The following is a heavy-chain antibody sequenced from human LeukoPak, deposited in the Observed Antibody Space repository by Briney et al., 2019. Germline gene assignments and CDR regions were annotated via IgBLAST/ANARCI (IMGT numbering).Heavy chain of an antibody. V-gene: IGHV4-39*01. CDR1: GGSISSSSYY. Sequence: PSETLSLTCTVSGGSISSSSYYWGWIRQPPGKGLEWIGSIYYSGSTYYNPSLKSRVTISVDTSKNQFSLKLSSVIAADTAVYYCASSSTAMVTPFDYWGQGTLVTVSS. J-gene: IGHJ4*02. D-gene: IGHD5-18*01. CDR2: IYYSGST. CDR3: ASSSTAMVTPFDY.